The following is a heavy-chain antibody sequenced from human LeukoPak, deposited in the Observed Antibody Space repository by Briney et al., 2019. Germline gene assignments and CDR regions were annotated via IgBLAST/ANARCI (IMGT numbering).Heavy chain of an antibody. CDR1: GGSISSSNW. V-gene: IGHV4-4*02. Sequence: SETLSLTCAVSGGSISSSNWWSWVRQPPGKGLEWIGEIYHSGSTNYNPSLKSRVTISVDKSKNQFSLKLSSVTAADTAVYYCARDSPMVRGVTDYWGQGTLVTVSS. J-gene: IGHJ4*02. CDR2: IYHSGST. D-gene: IGHD3-10*01. CDR3: ARDSPMVRGVTDY.